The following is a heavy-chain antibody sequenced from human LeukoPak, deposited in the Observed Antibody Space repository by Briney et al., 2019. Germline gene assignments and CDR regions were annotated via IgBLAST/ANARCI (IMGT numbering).Heavy chain of an antibody. J-gene: IGHJ3*02. CDR1: GFTFSSYS. D-gene: IGHD2-15*01. V-gene: IGHV3-48*01. Sequence: TGGSLRLSCAASGFTFSSYSMNWVRQAPGKGLEWVSYISSSSSTIYYADSVKGRFTISRDNAKNSLYLQMNSLRAEDTAVYYCARDFCSGGSCHGLSAFDIWGQGTMVTVSS. CDR3: ARDFCSGGSCHGLSAFDI. CDR2: ISSSSSTI.